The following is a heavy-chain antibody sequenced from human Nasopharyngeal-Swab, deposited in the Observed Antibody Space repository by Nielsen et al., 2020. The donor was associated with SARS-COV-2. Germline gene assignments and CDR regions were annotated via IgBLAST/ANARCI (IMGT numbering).Heavy chain of an antibody. CDR1: GYSFTNYW. D-gene: IGHD2-21*02. J-gene: IGHJ4*02. CDR3: ARRGDCNGNPCYSDY. Sequence: GESLKISCKASGYSFTNYWIGWVRQMPETGLEWMGLIYPGDSSIRYIPSFQGQVTISVDKSISTTYLQWSNLKASDAATYYCARRGDCNGNPCYSDYWGQGTLVTVSS. CDR2: IYPGDSSI. V-gene: IGHV5-51*01.